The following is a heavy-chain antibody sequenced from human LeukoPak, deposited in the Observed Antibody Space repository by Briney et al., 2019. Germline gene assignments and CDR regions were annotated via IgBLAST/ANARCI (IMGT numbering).Heavy chain of an antibody. D-gene: IGHD1-26*01. CDR3: AKSHLPNSYSGTYYCDY. Sequence: GGSLRLSCAASGFTFSSYGMHWVRQAPAKGLEWVAFIRYDESKTFYGDSVKGRFTASRDNSKNILYLQMNSLRAEDTAVYYCAKSHLPNSYSGTYYCDYWGQGTQVTVSS. CDR2: IRYDESKT. CDR1: GFTFSSYG. J-gene: IGHJ4*02. V-gene: IGHV3-30*02.